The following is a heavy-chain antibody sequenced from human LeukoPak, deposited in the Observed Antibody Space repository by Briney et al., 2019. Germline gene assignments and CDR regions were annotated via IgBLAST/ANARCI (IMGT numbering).Heavy chain of an antibody. Sequence: SETLSLTCTVSGYSISSGYYWGWIRQPPGKGLEWIGSIYHSGSTYYNPSLKSRVTISVDTSKNQFSLKLSSVTAADTAVYYCARRTVTTEIDYWGQGTLVTVSS. CDR1: GYSISSGYY. V-gene: IGHV4-38-2*02. J-gene: IGHJ4*02. CDR3: ARRTVTTEIDY. CDR2: IYHSGST. D-gene: IGHD4-17*01.